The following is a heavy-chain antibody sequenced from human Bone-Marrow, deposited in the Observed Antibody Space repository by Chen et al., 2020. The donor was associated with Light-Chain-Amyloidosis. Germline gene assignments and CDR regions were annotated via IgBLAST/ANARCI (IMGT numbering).Heavy chain of an antibody. CDR2: ISGGDT. J-gene: IGHJ6*02. Sequence: EVLLVEPGGGLVQPGGSLRLSCAASGFTLSNYAMDWVRQAPGKGLEWVSSISGGDTYNANSVKGRFTVSRDDSGNTLYLQMNSLRAEDTAVYYCAKRGSYYYYGMDVWGQGTTVTVSS. CDR1: GFTLSNYA. D-gene: IGHD6-19*01. CDR3: AKRGSYYYYGMDV. V-gene: IGHV3-23*04.